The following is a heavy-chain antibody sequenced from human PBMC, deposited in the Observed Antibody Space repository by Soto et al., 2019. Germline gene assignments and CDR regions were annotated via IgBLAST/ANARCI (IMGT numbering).Heavy chain of an antibody. D-gene: IGHD2-8*02. J-gene: IGHJ4*02. CDR1: GFSLSTTGVG. CDR3: AHRTDASMARGY. CDR2: IYWDDDK. V-gene: IGHV2-5*02. Sequence: QITLKESGPTLVKPTQTLTLTCTFSGFSLSTTGVGVGWIRQPPGKALEWLALIYWDDDKRYSPSLKTRLTMTKATSTNQGVLTMTIMQPLDTATYYRAHRTDASMARGYWGQGTLGFVSS.